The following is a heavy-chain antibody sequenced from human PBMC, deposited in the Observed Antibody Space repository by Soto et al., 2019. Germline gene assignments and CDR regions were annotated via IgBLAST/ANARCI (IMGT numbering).Heavy chain of an antibody. J-gene: IGHJ6*02. D-gene: IGHD2-2*01. V-gene: IGHV5-10-1*01. Sequence: GESLKISCKGSGYSFTSYWISWVRQMPGKGLEWMGRIDPSDSYTNYSPSFQGHVTISADKSISTAYLQWSSLKASDTAMYYCARQSGRDIVVVPAAGGGYHYYGMDVWGQGTTVTVSS. CDR3: ARQSGRDIVVVPAAGGGYHYYGMDV. CDR1: GYSFTSYW. CDR2: IDPSDSYT.